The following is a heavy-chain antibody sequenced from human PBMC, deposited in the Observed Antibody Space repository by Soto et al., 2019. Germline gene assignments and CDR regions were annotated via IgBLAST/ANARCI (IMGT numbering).Heavy chain of an antibody. J-gene: IGHJ6*02. CDR2: ISYDGSNK. Sequence: GGSLRLSCAASGFTFSSYAMHWVRQAPGKGLEWVAVISYDGSNKYYADSVKGRFTISRDNSKNTLYLQMNSLRAEDTAVYYCASLRITMVRGPDYYYGMDVWGQGTTVTVSS. V-gene: IGHV3-30-3*01. D-gene: IGHD3-10*01. CDR1: GFTFSSYA. CDR3: ASLRITMVRGPDYYYGMDV.